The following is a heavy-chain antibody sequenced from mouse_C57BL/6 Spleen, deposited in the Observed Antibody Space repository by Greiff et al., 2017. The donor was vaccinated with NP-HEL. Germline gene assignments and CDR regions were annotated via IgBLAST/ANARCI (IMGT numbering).Heavy chain of an antibody. J-gene: IGHJ1*03. V-gene: IGHV1-59*01. D-gene: IGHD1-1*01. CDR2: IDPSDSYT. Sequence: VQLQQPGAELVRPGTSVKLSCKASGYTFTSYWMHWVKQRPGQGLEWIGVIDPSDSYTNYNQKFKGKATLTVDTSSSTAYMQLSSLTSEDSAVYYCASPASITTVVATWYFDVWGTGTTVTVSS. CDR1: GYTFTSYW. CDR3: ASPASITTVVATWYFDV.